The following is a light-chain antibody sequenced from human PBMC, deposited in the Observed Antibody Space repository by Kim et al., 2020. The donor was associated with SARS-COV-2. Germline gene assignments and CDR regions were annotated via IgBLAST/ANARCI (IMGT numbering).Light chain of an antibody. CDR3: LQYNNWPFT. J-gene: IGKJ3*01. CDR2: GAS. CDR1: QNINSN. V-gene: IGKV3-15*01. Sequence: VSPGERASLSCRASQNINSNLAWYQHKPGQAPRLLIYGASTRATDVPARFSGSGSETEFTLTITSLQSEDFAVYFCLQYNNWPFTFGPGTKVDIK.